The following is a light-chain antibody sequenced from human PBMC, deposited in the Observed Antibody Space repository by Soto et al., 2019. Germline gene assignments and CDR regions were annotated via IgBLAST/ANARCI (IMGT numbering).Light chain of an antibody. Sequence: DIVLTQTRLSSPVTLGQPASISCRSSQSLVHIDGNTYFNWLQQRPGQPPRLLIYKISNRFPGGPDRFSGSGARTDFTLKISRVEAEDVGVYYCMQATQSYTFGQGTRREIK. V-gene: IGKV2-24*01. CDR2: KIS. CDR1: QSLVHIDGNTY. J-gene: IGKJ2*01. CDR3: MQATQSYT.